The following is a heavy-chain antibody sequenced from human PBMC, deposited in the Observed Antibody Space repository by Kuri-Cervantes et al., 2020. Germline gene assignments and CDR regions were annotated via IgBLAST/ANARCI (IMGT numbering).Heavy chain of an antibody. V-gene: IGHV3-23*01. Sequence: GGSLRLSCAASGFTFSSYAMSWVRQAPGKGLEWVSAISGSGGSTYYADSVKGRFTISRDNAKNSLYLQMNSLRAEDTAVYYCARGGRYFDWLDKALVGPYNWFDPWGQGTLVTVSS. J-gene: IGHJ5*02. CDR1: GFTFSSYA. CDR2: ISGSGGST. CDR3: ARGGRYFDWLDKALVGPYNWFDP. D-gene: IGHD3-9*01.